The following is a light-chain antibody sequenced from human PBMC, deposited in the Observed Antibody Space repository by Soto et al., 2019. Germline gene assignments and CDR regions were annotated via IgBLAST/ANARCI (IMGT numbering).Light chain of an antibody. Sequence: EIVLTQSPGTLSLSPGQSASLSCRASQSVSSTYLAWYQQKAGQGPTLLIYGASTRATGIPARFSGSGSGTDFTLTISILEPEYFAVYYCQQYVSSPWTFGQGTKVEV. CDR2: GAS. J-gene: IGKJ1*01. V-gene: IGKV3-20*01. CDR3: QQYVSSPWT. CDR1: QSVSSTY.